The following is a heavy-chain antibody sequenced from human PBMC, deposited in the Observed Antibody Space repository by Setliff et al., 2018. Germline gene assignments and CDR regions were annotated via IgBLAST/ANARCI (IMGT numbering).Heavy chain of an antibody. CDR2: FDPEDGET. CDR1: GYTLTELS. D-gene: IGHD3-9*01. Sequence: ASVKVSCKVSGYTLTELSMHWVRQAPGKGLEWMGGFDPEDGETIYAQKFQGRVTVTEDTSTDTAYMELSSLRSEDTAVYYCATESLLRYFDLVGNPYAFDIRGQGTMVTVSS. V-gene: IGHV1-24*01. J-gene: IGHJ3*02. CDR3: ATESLLRYFDLVGNPYAFDI.